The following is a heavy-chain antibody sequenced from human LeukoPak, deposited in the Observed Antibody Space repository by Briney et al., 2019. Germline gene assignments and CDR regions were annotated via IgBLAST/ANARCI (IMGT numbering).Heavy chain of an antibody. V-gene: IGHV4-59*08. Sequence: SETLSLTCTVSGGSISSYYWSWIRQPPGKGLEWIGYIYYSGSTNYNPSLKGRVTISVDTSKNQFSLKLSSVTAADTAVYYCARHLHDRMYSSSWEGFDYWGQGTLVTVSS. CDR2: IYYSGST. CDR1: GGSISSYY. J-gene: IGHJ4*02. D-gene: IGHD6-6*01. CDR3: ARHLHDRMYSSSWEGFDY.